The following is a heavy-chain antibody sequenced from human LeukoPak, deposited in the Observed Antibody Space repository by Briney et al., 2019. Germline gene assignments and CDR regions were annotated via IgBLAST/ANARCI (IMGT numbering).Heavy chain of an antibody. CDR3: ARGSRYGDSGAFDI. V-gene: IGHV4-59*12. CDR1: GXSIGSYY. Sequence: PSETLSLTCTVSGXSIGSYYWTWIRQPPGKRLEWIGFVYHSGTTNYNPSLKSRVTISVDTSKNQFSLKLSSVTAADTAVYYCARGSRYGDSGAFDIWGQGTMVTVSS. D-gene: IGHD4-17*01. J-gene: IGHJ3*02. CDR2: VYHSGTT.